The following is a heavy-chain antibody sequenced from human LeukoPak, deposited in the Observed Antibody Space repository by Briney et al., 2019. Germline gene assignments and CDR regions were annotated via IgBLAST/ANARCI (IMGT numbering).Heavy chain of an antibody. D-gene: IGHD3-9*01. Sequence: ASVKVSCKASGYTFTSYYMHWVRQAPGQGLEWMGIINPSGGSTSYAQKFQGRVTMTRDTSTSTVYMELSRLRSDDTAVYYCARADILTGYRRGGFDYWGQGTLVTVSS. CDR1: GYTFTSYY. V-gene: IGHV1-46*01. CDR3: ARADILTGYRRGGFDY. J-gene: IGHJ4*02. CDR2: INPSGGST.